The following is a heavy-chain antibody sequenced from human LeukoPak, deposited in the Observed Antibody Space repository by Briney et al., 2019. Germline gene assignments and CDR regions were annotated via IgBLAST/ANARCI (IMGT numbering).Heavy chain of an antibody. Sequence: ASVKVSCKTSGYTLSTYYMHWVRQAPGQGLEWMGILNPSGDQRIYAQKFQDRVTMTWDTSTSTVYMELNSLTSDDTAVYYCARDVAVTSYYYYGMDVWGQGTTVTVSS. J-gene: IGHJ6*02. CDR1: GYTLSTYY. D-gene: IGHD4-11*01. CDR2: LNPSGDQR. CDR3: ARDVAVTSYYYYGMDV. V-gene: IGHV1-46*01.